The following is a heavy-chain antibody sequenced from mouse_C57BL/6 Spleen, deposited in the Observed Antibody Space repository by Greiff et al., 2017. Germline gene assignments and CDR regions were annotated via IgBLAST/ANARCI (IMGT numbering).Heavy chain of an antibody. CDR3: AREGDGYYDY. Sequence: VQLQQSGPELVKPGASVKISCKASGYAFTNSWMNWVKQRPGKGLEWIGRIYPGDGDTNYNGKFKGKATLTADKSSSTAYMQLSSLTSEDSAVYFCAREGDGYYDYWGQGTTLTVSS. V-gene: IGHV1-82*01. CDR1: GYAFTNSW. D-gene: IGHD2-3*01. CDR2: IYPGDGDT. J-gene: IGHJ2*01.